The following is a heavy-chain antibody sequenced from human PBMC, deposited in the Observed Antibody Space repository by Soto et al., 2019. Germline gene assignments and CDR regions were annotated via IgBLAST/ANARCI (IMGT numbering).Heavy chain of an antibody. J-gene: IGHJ4*02. CDR2: INHTGST. V-gene: IGHV4-34*01. CDR1: SGSFSGYY. D-gene: IGHD7-27*01. CDR3: ARSRLTGTSPYY. Sequence: SETLSLTCAVYSGSFSGYYCSWIRQPPGKGLEWIGEINHTGSTNYNPSLKSRVTISVDTSKNQFSLKLSAVTAADTAVYYCARSRLTGTSPYYCGQGNLVPVSS.